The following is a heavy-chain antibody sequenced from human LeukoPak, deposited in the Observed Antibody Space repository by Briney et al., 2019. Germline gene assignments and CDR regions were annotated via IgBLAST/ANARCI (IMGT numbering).Heavy chain of an antibody. V-gene: IGHV3-30*18. CDR3: AKDRPPECSSTSCFAEYFQH. J-gene: IGHJ1*01. D-gene: IGHD2-2*01. CDR2: ISYDGSNK. Sequence: PGRSLRLSCAASGFTFSSYGMHWVCQAPGKGLEWVAVISYDGSNKYYADSVKGRFTISRDNSKNTLYLQMNSLRAEDTAVYYCAKDRPPECSSTSCFAEYFQHWGQGTLVTVSS. CDR1: GFTFSSYG.